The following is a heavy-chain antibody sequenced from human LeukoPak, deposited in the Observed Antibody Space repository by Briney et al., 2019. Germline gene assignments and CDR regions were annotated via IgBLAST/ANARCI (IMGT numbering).Heavy chain of an antibody. CDR3: ARVSIFGVVKGFDP. D-gene: IGHD3-3*01. V-gene: IGHV1-3*01. Sequence: ASVKVSCTASGYTFTSYAMHWVRQAPGQRLEWMGWINAGNGNTKYSQKFQGRVTITRDTSASTAYMELSSLRSEDTAVYYCARVSIFGVVKGFDPWGQGTLVTVSS. CDR2: INAGNGNT. CDR1: GYTFTSYA. J-gene: IGHJ5*02.